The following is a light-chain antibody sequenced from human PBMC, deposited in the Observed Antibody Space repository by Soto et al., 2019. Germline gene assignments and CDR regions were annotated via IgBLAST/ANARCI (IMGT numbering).Light chain of an antibody. Sequence: EIVMTQSPATLSVSPGERATLSCRASQSVSSNLAWYQQRPGQAPRLLIYGASTRATGIPARFSGSGSGTEFTLTISSLQSEDFAVYYCQQYNNWPPMWTFGQGTKVETK. CDR1: QSVSSN. CDR2: GAS. J-gene: IGKJ1*01. V-gene: IGKV3-15*01. CDR3: QQYNNWPPMWT.